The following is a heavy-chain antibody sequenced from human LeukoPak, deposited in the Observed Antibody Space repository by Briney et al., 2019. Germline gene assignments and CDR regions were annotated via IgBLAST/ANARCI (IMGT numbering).Heavy chain of an antibody. Sequence: SVKVSCKASGGGFSNSGIIWVRQAPGQGLEWMGRTIPFFATTHYGQQFQDRVAISADESTRTAYMELSSLRPEDTAVYFCARDALNYDQPWGIYRYFDSWGQGTLVTVSS. V-gene: IGHV1-69*13. CDR2: TIPFFATT. J-gene: IGHJ4*02. CDR3: ARDALNYDQPWGIYRYFDS. CDR1: GGGFSNSG. D-gene: IGHD3-16*02.